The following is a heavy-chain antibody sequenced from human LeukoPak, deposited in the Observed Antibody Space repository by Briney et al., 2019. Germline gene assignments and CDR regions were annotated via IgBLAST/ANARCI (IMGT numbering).Heavy chain of an antibody. J-gene: IGHJ4*02. CDR2: ISGSGGSR. V-gene: IGHV3-23*01. D-gene: IGHD3-22*01. Sequence: GGSLRLSCAASGFTFSSYGMSWVRQAPGKGLEWVSAISGSGGSRYYADSVKGRFTISRDNSKNTLYLQMNSLRAEDTAVYYCARVSDSSGYYYGYWGQGTLVIVSS. CDR3: ARVSDSSGYYYGY. CDR1: GFTFSSYG.